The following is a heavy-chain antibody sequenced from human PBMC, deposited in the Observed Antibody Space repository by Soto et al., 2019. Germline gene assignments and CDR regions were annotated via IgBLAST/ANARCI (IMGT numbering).Heavy chain of an antibody. CDR3: ARGYCSGGSCYYVDAFDI. J-gene: IGHJ3*02. D-gene: IGHD2-15*01. CDR2: IYYSGST. Sequence: SETLSLTCTVSGGSISSYYWSWIRQPPGKGLEWIGYIYYSGSTNYNPSLKSRVTISVDTSKNQFSLKLSSVTAADTAVYYCARGYCSGGSCYYVDAFDIWGQGTMVTVSS. CDR1: GGSISSYY. V-gene: IGHV4-59*08.